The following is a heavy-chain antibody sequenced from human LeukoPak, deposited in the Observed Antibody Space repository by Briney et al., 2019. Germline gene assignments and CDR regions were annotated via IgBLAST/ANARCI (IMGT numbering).Heavy chain of an antibody. CDR2: ISSHSSDI. CDR1: GFTFSSYE. D-gene: IGHD3-10*01. J-gene: IGHJ4*02. V-gene: IGHV3-21*06. Sequence: TGGSLRLSCAASGFTFSSYEMNWVRQAPGKGLEWVSSISSHSSDINYADSMKGRITVSRDNAKNSLYLQLNSLRGEDTAVYYCARSLIPASMKYFGELFVDVSGLDYWGQGTLVTVSS. CDR3: ARSLIPASMKYFGELFVDVSGLDY.